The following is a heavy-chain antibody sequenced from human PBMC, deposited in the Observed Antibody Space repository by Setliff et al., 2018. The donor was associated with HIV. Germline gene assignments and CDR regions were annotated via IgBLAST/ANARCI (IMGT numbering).Heavy chain of an antibody. D-gene: IGHD3-9*01. Sequence: SSETLSLTCLVFGYSITNGNYWAWIRQSPGKGLEWIGSIYSTGHTYYNPSHKSRLTMSVDTAKNRFSLKLISVTAADASVYYCARYRALLFSKSPSFNYFDVWGQGALVTVSS. CDR3: ARYRALLFSKSPSFNYFDV. V-gene: IGHV4-38-2*01. CDR1: GYSITNGNY. J-gene: IGHJ1*01. CDR2: IYSTGHT.